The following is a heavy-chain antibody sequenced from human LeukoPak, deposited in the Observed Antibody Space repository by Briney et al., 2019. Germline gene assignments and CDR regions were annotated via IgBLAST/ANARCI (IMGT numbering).Heavy chain of an antibody. CDR1: GYTFTSYC. J-gene: IGHJ4*02. D-gene: IGHD2-15*01. Sequence: ASVKVSCKASGYTFTSYCIVWVRQAPGQGLEWMGRIDPSGGSTSYAQKFQGRVTMTRGTSTSTVYMELSSLISEDTAVYYCARISGSGFDYWGQGTLVTVSS. CDR2: IDPSGGST. CDR3: ARISGSGFDY. V-gene: IGHV1-46*01.